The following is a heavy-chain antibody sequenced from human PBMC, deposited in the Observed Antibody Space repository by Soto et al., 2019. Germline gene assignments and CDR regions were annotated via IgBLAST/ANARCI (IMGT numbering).Heavy chain of an antibody. J-gene: IGHJ4*02. CDR2: VNIDKGNT. V-gene: IGHV1-18*01. CDR3: ARERGGYMYGDY. CDR1: GYPFSNYG. D-gene: IGHD5-18*01. Sequence: QVQLVQSGPEVKKPGASVRVSCKPSGYPFSNYGISWMRQAPGQGLEWMGWVNIDKGNTKYAQKFQDRVTMTTDTSTSTVYLELRSLRSDDTALYYCARERGGYMYGDYWCQGTLVTVSS.